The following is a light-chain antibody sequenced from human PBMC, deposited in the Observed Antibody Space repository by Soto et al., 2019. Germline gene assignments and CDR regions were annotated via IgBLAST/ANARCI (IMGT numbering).Light chain of an antibody. V-gene: IGLV2-14*01. CDR3: SSYTSRNTVL. J-gene: IGLJ7*01. CDR2: EVT. Sequence: QSALTQPAAVSESPGQSITISCTGTSGDIGAFNFVSWYQQHPGRAPKLIIYEVTKRPSGVSTRFSASKSGFTASLTISGLQAEDEADYFCSSYTSRNTVLFGGGTQLTVL. CDR1: SGDIGAFNF.